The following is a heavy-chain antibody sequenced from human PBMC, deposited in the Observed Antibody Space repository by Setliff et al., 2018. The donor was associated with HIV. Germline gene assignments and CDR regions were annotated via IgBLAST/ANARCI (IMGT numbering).Heavy chain of an antibody. V-gene: IGHV3-30*02. CDR3: TKNLYSSRWSPLDY. CDR2: TPNDGSYK. D-gene: IGHD6-13*01. Sequence: GGSLRLSCAASNFTFSFYGMHWARQAPGRGLEWVAFTPNDGSYKNYADSVKGRFTISRDNSKNTLYLQMDSLRAEDTAVYYCTKNLYSSRWSPLDYWGQGTLVTVSS. J-gene: IGHJ4*02. CDR1: NFTFSFYG.